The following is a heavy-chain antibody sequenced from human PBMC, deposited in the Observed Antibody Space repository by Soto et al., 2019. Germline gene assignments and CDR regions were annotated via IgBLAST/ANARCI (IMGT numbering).Heavy chain of an antibody. CDR2: IIPIFGTA. J-gene: IGHJ5*02. V-gene: IGHV1-69*13. CDR1: GGTFSSYA. CDR3: ARVSPNYGDYGTFDP. Sequence: ASVKVSCKASGGTFSSYAISWVRQAPGQGLEWMGGIIPIFGTANYAQKFQGRVTITADESTSTAYMELRSLRSDDTAVYYCARVSPNYGDYGTFDPWGQGTLVTVSS. D-gene: IGHD4-17*01.